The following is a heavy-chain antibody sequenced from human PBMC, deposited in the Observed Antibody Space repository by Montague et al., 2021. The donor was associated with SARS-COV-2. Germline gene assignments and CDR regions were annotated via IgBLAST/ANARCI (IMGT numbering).Heavy chain of an antibody. CDR1: GGSFSGYY. V-gene: IGHV4-34*01. D-gene: IGHD4-11*01. J-gene: IGHJ6*02. Sequence: SETLSLTCAVYGGSFSGYYWSWIRQPPGKGLKWIGETNHSGSTNYNPSLKSRVTISVDTSKNQFSLKLSSVTAADTAVYYCARARSVTTFFLSVRVAMDVWGQGTTVTVSS. CDR3: ARARSVTTFFLSVRVAMDV. CDR2: TNHSGST.